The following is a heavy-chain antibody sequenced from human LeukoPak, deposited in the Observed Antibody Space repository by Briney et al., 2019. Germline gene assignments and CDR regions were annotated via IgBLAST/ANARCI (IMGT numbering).Heavy chain of an antibody. CDR2: IYYSGST. J-gene: IGHJ4*02. V-gene: IGHV4-39*01. CDR1: GGSISSSSYY. D-gene: IGHD3-10*01. Sequence: SETLSLTCTVSGGSISSSSYYWGWHRQPPGKGLEWLGSIYYSGSTYYNPSLKRRVTMSVNTSKNQFSLKLSSVTAADTPVYYCARPSDMAGTPLDYWGQGTLVTVSS. CDR3: ARPSDMAGTPLDY.